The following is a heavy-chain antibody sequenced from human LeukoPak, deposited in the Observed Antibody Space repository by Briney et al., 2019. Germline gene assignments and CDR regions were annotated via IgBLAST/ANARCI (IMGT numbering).Heavy chain of an antibody. CDR2: VIPFFNTS. CDR1: GVSFSAYA. J-gene: IGHJ6*03. D-gene: IGHD3-16*01. V-gene: IGHV1-69*01. Sequence: GSSVKVSCKASGVSFSAYAFSWVRQAPGQGLEWMGGVIPFFNTSNYAQRFQGRVTITADESTSTAYMELSSLRFEDTAVYYCARGFWQLPPGGGEGYQYHYRDVWEKGTAITISS. CDR3: ARGFWQLPPGGGEGYQYHYRDV.